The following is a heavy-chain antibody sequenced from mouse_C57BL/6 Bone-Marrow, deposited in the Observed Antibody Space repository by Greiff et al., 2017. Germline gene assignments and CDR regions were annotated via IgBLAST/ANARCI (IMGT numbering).Heavy chain of an antibody. CDR2: ISNGGGST. D-gene: IGHD2-5*01. CDR3: ARQGSNDAMDY. Sequence: EVKLVESGGGLVQPGGSLKLSCAASGFTFSDYYMYWVRQTPEKRLEWVAYISNGGGSTYYPDTVKGRFTISRDNAKNTLYLQMSRLKSEDTAMYYCARQGSNDAMDYWGQGTSVTVSS. J-gene: IGHJ4*01. CDR1: GFTFSDYY. V-gene: IGHV5-12*01.